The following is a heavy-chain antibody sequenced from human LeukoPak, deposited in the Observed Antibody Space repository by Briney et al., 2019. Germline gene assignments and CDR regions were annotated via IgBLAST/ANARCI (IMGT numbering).Heavy chain of an antibody. CDR2: INAGNGNT. Sequence: ASVKVSCTASGYTFTSYAMHWVRQAPGQRLEWMGWINAGNGNTKYSQKFQGRVTITRDTSASTAYMELSSLRSEDTAVYYCARGRTAMALYYFDYWGQGTLVTVSS. CDR1: GYTFTSYA. V-gene: IGHV1-3*01. D-gene: IGHD5-18*01. CDR3: ARGRTAMALYYFDY. J-gene: IGHJ4*02.